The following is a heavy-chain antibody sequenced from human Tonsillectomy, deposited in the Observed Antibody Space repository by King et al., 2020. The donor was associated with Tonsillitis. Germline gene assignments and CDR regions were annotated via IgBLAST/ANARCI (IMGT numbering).Heavy chain of an antibody. CDR3: ARAKSGNFWAFDI. CDR2: IHYSGST. J-gene: IGHJ3*02. CDR1: GGSISSFY. D-gene: IGHD3-3*01. V-gene: IGHV4-59*01. Sequence: QLQESGPGLVKPSETLSLTCTVSGGSISSFYWNWIRQPPGKGLECIVFIHYSGSTNYNPSLKSRVTTSVDTSKNQFSLKLSSVTAADTAVYYCARAKSGNFWAFDIWGQGTMVTVSS.